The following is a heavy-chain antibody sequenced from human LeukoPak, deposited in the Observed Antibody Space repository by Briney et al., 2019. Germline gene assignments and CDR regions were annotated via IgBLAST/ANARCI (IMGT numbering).Heavy chain of an antibody. Sequence: SETLSLTCTVSGGSITMYYCNWIRQSPGKGLEWIGNMYYSGDTNYNPSLKSRVTLSVDMSQNQCSLNLRPVTAADTAMYYCARGRYGVISRGWFDPWGQGTLVTVSS. CDR1: GGSITMYY. J-gene: IGHJ5*02. CDR2: MYYSGDT. CDR3: ARGRYGVISRGWFDP. V-gene: IGHV4-59*12. D-gene: IGHD3-10*01.